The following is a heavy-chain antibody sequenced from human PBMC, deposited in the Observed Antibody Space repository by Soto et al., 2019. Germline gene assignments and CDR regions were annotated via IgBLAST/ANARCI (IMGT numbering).Heavy chain of an antibody. CDR1: GGSIRSNNW. Sequence: QVQLQESGPGLVKPSGTLSLTCAVSGGSIRSNNWWSWVRQPPGKGLEWIGAIFHGGSTYYNPSLKTRVTISVDTSKNQFSLKLSSVTAADTAVYYCARVYSGSYSDCWGQGTLVTVSA. D-gene: IGHD1-26*01. J-gene: IGHJ4*02. CDR3: ARVYSGSYSDC. V-gene: IGHV4-4*02. CDR2: IFHGGST.